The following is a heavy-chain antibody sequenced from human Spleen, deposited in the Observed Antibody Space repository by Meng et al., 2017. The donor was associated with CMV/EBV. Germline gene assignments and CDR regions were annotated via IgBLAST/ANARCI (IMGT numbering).Heavy chain of an antibody. CDR2: ISGSSNTI. J-gene: IGHJ5*02. D-gene: IGHD2-21*02. V-gene: IGHV3-11*01. Sequence: CAASGFTFSDHSMSWIRQAPGKGLEWIAYISGSSNTIHYAGSVRGRFTISRDDAERSVHLQMNSLRAEDTAVYYCAREDQGDYWFDHWGQGTLVTVSS. CDR3: AREDQGDYWFDH. CDR1: GFTFSDHS.